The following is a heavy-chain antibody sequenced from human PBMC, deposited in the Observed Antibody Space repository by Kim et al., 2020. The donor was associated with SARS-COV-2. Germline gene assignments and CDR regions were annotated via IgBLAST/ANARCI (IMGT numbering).Heavy chain of an antibody. J-gene: IGHJ4*02. V-gene: IGHV3-21*01. Sequence: SSTHIYYADSVKGRCTISRDNAKNSRFLQMNSLRVDDTAVYYCTRTVVFWGQGTLVTVSS. CDR2: SSTHI. CDR3: TRTVVF. D-gene: IGHD2-15*01.